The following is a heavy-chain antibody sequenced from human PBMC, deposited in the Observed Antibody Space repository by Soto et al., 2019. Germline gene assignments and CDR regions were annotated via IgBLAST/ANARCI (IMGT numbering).Heavy chain of an antibody. D-gene: IGHD3-16*01. J-gene: IGHJ5*02. CDR3: TRGRGGLEPGFDP. V-gene: IGHV1-18*01. Sequence: GASVKVSCKASGYTFSSHGISWVRQAPGEGLEWVGWNSPYDGKTVYAQKFQGRVTMTADTSTRTAYMELSGLRSDDTAMYYCTRGRGGLEPGFDPWGQGTLVTVSS. CDR1: GYTFSSHG. CDR2: NSPYDGKT.